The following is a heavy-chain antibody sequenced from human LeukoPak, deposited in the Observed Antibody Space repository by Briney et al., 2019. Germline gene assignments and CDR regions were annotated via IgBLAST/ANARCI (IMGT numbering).Heavy chain of an antibody. J-gene: IGHJ3*02. CDR1: GYSFTSYW. D-gene: IGHD2-2*01. Sequence: GESLKISCKGSGYSFTSYWIGWVRQMPGKGLEWMGIIYPGDSDTRYSPSFQGQVTISADKSISTAYLQWSSLKASDTAMYYCARRGVVVPAAINDAFDIWGQGTMVTVSS. V-gene: IGHV5-51*01. CDR2: IYPGDSDT. CDR3: ARRGVVVPAAINDAFDI.